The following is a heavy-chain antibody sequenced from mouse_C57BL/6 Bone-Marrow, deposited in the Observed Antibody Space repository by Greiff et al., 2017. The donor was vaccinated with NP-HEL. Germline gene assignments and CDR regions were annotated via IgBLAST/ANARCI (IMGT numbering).Heavy chain of an antibody. CDR3: TRGPTVVRYFDV. Sequence: EVKLVESGEGLVKPGGSLKLSCAASGFTFSSYAMSWVRQTPEKRLEWVAYISSGGGYIYYADTVKGRFPLSRDQARNTPSLQISSLTSEDTAMYYCTRGPTVVRYFDVWGPGTTVTVSS. V-gene: IGHV5-9-1*02. D-gene: IGHD1-1*01. CDR2: ISSGGGYI. J-gene: IGHJ1*01. CDR1: GFTFSSYA.